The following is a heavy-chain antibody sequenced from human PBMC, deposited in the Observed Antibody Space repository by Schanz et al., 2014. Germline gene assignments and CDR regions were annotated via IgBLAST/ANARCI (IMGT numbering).Heavy chain of an antibody. CDR1: EFTFTTYA. J-gene: IGHJ4*02. V-gene: IGHV3-30*18. CDR3: AKSYDTSGYSGFDY. D-gene: IGHD3-22*01. Sequence: QVQLVESGGGVVRPGRSLRLSCAASEFTFTTYAMHWVRQAPGKGLEWVAVISYHGSEKYYADSVKGRFTISRDNSKNTLYLQMNSLRTEDTAVYFCAKSYDTSGYSGFDYWGQGTLVTVSS. CDR2: ISYHGSEK.